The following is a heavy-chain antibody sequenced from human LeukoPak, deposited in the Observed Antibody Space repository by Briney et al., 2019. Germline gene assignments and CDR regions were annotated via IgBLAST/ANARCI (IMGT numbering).Heavy chain of an antibody. Sequence: GGSLRLSCAASGFTFSSYSMIWVRQSPGKGLEWVSSISSSSYIFYADSLKGRFTISRDNAKNSLYLQMNSLRAEDTAVYYCARDDDLVYYLGYWGQGTLVTVSS. V-gene: IGHV3-21*01. J-gene: IGHJ4*02. D-gene: IGHD1-1*01. CDR2: ISSSSYI. CDR3: ARDDDLVYYLGY. CDR1: GFTFSSYS.